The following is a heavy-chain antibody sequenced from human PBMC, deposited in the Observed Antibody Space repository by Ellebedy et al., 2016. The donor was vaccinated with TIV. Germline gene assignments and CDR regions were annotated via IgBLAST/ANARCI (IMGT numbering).Heavy chain of an antibody. V-gene: IGHV4-59*13. Sequence: SETLSLXXTVSGGSISSYYWSWIRQPPGKGLEWIGYIYYSGSTNYNPSLKSRVTISVDTSKNLFSLKLNSVTAADTAVYYCARAIIPWPRAFDSWGQGTMVTVSS. J-gene: IGHJ3*02. D-gene: IGHD2-2*02. CDR2: IYYSGST. CDR1: GGSISSYY. CDR3: ARAIIPWPRAFDS.